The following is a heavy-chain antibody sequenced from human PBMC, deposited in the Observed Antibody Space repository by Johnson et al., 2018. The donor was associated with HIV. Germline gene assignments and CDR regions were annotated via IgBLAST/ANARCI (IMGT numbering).Heavy chain of an antibody. CDR3: ARAGLTYYYDSSGYYWGAFDI. CDR2: IGTAGDT. J-gene: IGHJ3*02. Sequence: VQLVESGGGLVQPGGSLRLSCAASGFTLSRYDMHWVRQATGKGLEWVSAIGTAGDTYYPGSVKGRFTISRDTSKNTLYLQMNSLRAEDTAVYYCARAGLTYYYDSSGYYWGAFDIWGQGTMVTVSS. V-gene: IGHV3-13*01. D-gene: IGHD3-22*01. CDR1: GFTLSRYD.